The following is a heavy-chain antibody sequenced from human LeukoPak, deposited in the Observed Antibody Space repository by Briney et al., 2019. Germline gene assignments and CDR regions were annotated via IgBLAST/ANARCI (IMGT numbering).Heavy chain of an antibody. V-gene: IGHV3-21*01. CDR1: GFSFSSYS. CDR3: ARLGLSAEAIFLIDY. D-gene: IGHD6-25*01. Sequence: GGSLRLSCAASGFSFSSYSMNWVRQAPGKGLEWVSSISSSSSYIYYADSVKGRFTISRDNAKNSLYLQMNSLRAEDSAVYYCARLGLSAEAIFLIDYWGQGTLVTVSS. CDR2: ISSSSSYI. J-gene: IGHJ4*02.